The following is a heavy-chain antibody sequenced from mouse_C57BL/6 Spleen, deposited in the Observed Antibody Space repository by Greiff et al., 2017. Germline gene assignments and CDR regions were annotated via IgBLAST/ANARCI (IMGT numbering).Heavy chain of an antibody. J-gene: IGHJ2*01. CDR1: GYSITNGNHW. V-gene: IGHV3-4*01. Sequence: EVKLLESGPALVKPSQTVSLTCTVTGYSITNGNHWWNWIRQASGSKLEWIGYISSSGSTDSNPSLKSRISITRDTSKNQLFLQLNSVTAEDIATYYYASSYYYGREDYFDYWGQGTTLAVSS. CDR3: ASSYYYGREDYFDY. CDR2: ISSSGST. D-gene: IGHD1-1*01.